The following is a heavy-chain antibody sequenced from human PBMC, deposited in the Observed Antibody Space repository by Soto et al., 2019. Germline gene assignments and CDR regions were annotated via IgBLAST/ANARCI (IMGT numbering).Heavy chain of an antibody. CDR1: GFTFSNAW. V-gene: IGHV3-15*07. CDR2: IKSKTDGGTT. Sequence: EVQLVESGGGLVKPGGSLRLSCAASGFTFSNAWMNWVRQAPGKGLEWVGRIKSKTDGGTTDYAAPVKGRFTISRDDSKNTLYLQMTSLKTEDTAVYYCTTDPGYCSGGSCYVSDAFDIWGQGTMVTVSS. J-gene: IGHJ3*02. D-gene: IGHD2-15*01. CDR3: TTDPGYCSGGSCYVSDAFDI.